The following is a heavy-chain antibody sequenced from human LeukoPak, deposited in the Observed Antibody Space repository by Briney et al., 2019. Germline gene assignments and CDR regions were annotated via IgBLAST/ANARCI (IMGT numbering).Heavy chain of an antibody. J-gene: IGHJ4*02. CDR2: IQYSGST. D-gene: IGHD1-14*01. CDR3: ARGTVTGSGNDY. CDR1: GGSISDYF. V-gene: IGHV4-59*01. Sequence: SEALSLTCAVYGGSISDYFWSWIRQSPGKGLEWIGYIQYSGSTNYNPSLKSRVSISVDTSKNQFSLKLSSVTAADTAVYYCARGTVTGSGNDYWGQGTLVTVSS.